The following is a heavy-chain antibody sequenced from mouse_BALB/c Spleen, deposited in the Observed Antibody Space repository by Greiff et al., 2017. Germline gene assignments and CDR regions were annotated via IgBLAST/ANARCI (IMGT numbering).Heavy chain of an antibody. V-gene: IGHV5-9-4*01. D-gene: IGHD2-14*01. CDR2: ISSGGSYT. CDR3: ARDSSYYRYDDDAYYYAMDY. Sequence: EVMLVESGGGLVKPGGSLKLSCAASGFTFSSYAMSWVRQSPEKRLEWVAEISSGGSYTYYPDTVTGRFTISRDNAKNTLYLEMSSLRSEDTAMYYCARDSSYYRYDDDAYYYAMDYWGQGTSVTVSS. J-gene: IGHJ4*01. CDR1: GFTFSSYA.